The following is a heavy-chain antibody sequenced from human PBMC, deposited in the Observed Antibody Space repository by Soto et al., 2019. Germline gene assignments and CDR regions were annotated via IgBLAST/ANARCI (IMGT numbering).Heavy chain of an antibody. CDR2: IYYSGST. V-gene: IGHV4-61*01. D-gene: IGHD3-22*01. CDR3: ASTMIVVVMTDWYFDL. CDR1: GGSVSSGSYY. Sequence: QVQLQESGPGLVKPSETLSLTCTVSGGSVSSGSYYWSWIRQPPGKGLEWIGYIYYSGSTNYNPSLKSRVTISVDTSKNQFSLKLSSVTAADTAVYYCASTMIVVVMTDWYFDLWGRGTLVTVSS. J-gene: IGHJ2*01.